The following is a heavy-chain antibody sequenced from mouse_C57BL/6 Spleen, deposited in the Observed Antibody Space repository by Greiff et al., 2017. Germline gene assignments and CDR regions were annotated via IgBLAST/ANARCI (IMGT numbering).Heavy chain of an antibody. CDR2: IYPRGGST. CDR3: ARLRAY. D-gene: IGHD3-3*01. V-gene: IGHV1-85*01. J-gene: IGHJ3*01. Sequence: QVQLQQSGPGLVKPGASVKLSCKASGYTFTSYDINWVKQTPGQGLEWIGWIYPRGGSTKYTEKFKGKATLTVDPSSSTAYLELHSLTSEDSAVCFSARLRAYWGQGTLVTVSA. CDR1: GYTFTSYD.